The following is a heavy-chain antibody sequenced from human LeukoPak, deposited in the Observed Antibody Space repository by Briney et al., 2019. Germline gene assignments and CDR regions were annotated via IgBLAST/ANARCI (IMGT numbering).Heavy chain of an antibody. D-gene: IGHD2-15*01. Sequence: GASVNVSFKASGYTFTSYGISWVRQAPGQGLEGMGWISAYNGNTNYAQKLQGRVTMTTDTSTSTAYMELRSLRSDDTAVYYCARDRCSGGSCDSSAEYYQHWGLGTLVTVSS. CDR3: ARDRCSGGSCDSSAEYYQH. CDR1: GYTFTSYG. J-gene: IGHJ1*01. V-gene: IGHV1-18*04. CDR2: ISAYNGNT.